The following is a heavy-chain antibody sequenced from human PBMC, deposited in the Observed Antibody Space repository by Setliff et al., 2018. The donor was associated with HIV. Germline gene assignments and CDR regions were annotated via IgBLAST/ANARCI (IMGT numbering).Heavy chain of an antibody. Sequence: ETLSLTCTVSGGSMTSSNYYWGWIRQSPGRGLEWIGSISSSGSTTYHPSLRSRVTVSAATSKNQFSLNLSSVTAADTAVYYCARVDCSGTSCYRDSYYYMDVWGKGTTVTVSS. CDR1: GGSMTSSNYY. J-gene: IGHJ6*03. D-gene: IGHD2-2*01. CDR3: ARVDCSGTSCYRDSYYYMDV. V-gene: IGHV4-39*01. CDR2: ISSSGST.